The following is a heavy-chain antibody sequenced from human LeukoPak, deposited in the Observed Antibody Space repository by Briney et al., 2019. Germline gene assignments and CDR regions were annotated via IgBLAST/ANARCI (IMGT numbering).Heavy chain of an antibody. CDR2: ITSSSSTI. CDR3: ARGIAEIDY. CDR1: EFTFSSYS. D-gene: IGHD1-14*01. J-gene: IGHJ4*02. V-gene: IGHV3-48*01. Sequence: PGGSLRLSCAASEFTFSSYSMNWVRQAPGKGLEWVSFITSSSSTIYYADSVKGRFTISRDNAKKSLYLQMNSLRAEDTAVYYCARGIAEIDYWGQGTLVTVSS.